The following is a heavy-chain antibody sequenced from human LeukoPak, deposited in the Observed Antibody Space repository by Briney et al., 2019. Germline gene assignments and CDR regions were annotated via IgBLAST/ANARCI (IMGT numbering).Heavy chain of an antibody. J-gene: IGHJ5*02. CDR2: IYHSGSA. D-gene: IGHD2-2*01. CDR1: GYSISSGYQ. Sequence: SETLSLTCAVSGYSISSGYQWAWIRQPPGKTLEWIGSIYHSGSAHYNPPLKSRVTISVDRSNNQFSLRLSSVTAADTAVYYCARDPRWLTPDCTSTSCYENYFDPWGQGTLVTVSS. V-gene: IGHV4-38-2*02. CDR3: ARDPRWLTPDCTSTSCYENYFDP.